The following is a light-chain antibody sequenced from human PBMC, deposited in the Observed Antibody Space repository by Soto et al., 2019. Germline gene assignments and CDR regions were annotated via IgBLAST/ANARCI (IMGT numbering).Light chain of an antibody. CDR3: QAWGTGIVV. Sequence: QPVLTQSPSASASLGASVKLTCTLSSGHSSYAIAWHQQQPEKGPRYLMKLNSDGSHSKGDGIPDRFSGSSSGAERYLTISGLQCGDGADYDCQAWGTGIVVFGGGTELTV. J-gene: IGLJ2*01. CDR1: SGHSSYA. V-gene: IGLV4-69*01. CDR2: LNSDGSH.